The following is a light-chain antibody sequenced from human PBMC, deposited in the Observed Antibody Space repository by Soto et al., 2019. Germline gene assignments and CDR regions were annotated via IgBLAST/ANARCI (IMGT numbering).Light chain of an antibody. J-gene: IGLJ1*01. V-gene: IGLV2-11*01. CDR2: DVS. CDR3: RSYAGSYSWV. CDR1: SSDVGGYNY. Sequence: QSALTQPRSVSGSPGQSVTISCTGTSSDVGGYNYVSWYQQHPGKAPKLMIYDVSKRPSGVPDRFSGSKSGNTAPLTISGLQAEDEADYYCRSYAGSYSWVFGTGTKVTVL.